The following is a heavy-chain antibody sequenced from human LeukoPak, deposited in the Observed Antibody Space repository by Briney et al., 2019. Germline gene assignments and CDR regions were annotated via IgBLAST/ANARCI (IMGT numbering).Heavy chain of an antibody. J-gene: IGHJ4*02. CDR2: IYTSGST. CDR1: GGSISSYY. D-gene: IGHD4-17*01. CDR3: ARGTPHGDYRSGIDY. Sequence: TSETLSLTCTVSGGSISSYYWSWIRQPAGKGLEWIGRIYTSGSTDYNPSLKSRVTMSVDTSKNQFSLKLSSVTAADTAVYYCARGTPHGDYRSGIDYWGQGTLVTVSS. V-gene: IGHV4-4*07.